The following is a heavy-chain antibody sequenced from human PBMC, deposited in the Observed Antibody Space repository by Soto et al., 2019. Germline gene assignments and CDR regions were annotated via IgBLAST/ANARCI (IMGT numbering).Heavy chain of an antibody. CDR3: AREATYYYDSSGTPTAKRDAFDI. D-gene: IGHD3-22*01. Sequence: VGSLRLSCAGSGFTVSSNYMSWVRQAPGKGLEWVSVIYSGGSTYYADSVKGRFTTSRDNSKNTLYLQMNSLRAEDTAVYYCAREATYYYDSSGTPTAKRDAFDIWGQGTMVAVSS. V-gene: IGHV3-53*01. CDR1: GFTVSSNY. CDR2: IYSGGST. J-gene: IGHJ3*02.